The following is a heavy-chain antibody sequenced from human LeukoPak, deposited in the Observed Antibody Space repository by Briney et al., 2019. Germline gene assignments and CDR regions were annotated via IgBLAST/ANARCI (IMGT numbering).Heavy chain of an antibody. J-gene: IGHJ3*02. V-gene: IGHV3-23*01. Sequence: QPGGSLILSCAASGFTFSNYAMSWVRQAPGKGLEWVSAISGSGGSTYYGDSVKGRFTISRDNSKNTLYLQMNSLRAEDTAVYYCAKDRRVGATKGLGAFDKWGQGTMVIVSS. CDR2: ISGSGGST. CDR1: GFTFSNYA. D-gene: IGHD1-26*01. CDR3: AKDRRVGATKGLGAFDK.